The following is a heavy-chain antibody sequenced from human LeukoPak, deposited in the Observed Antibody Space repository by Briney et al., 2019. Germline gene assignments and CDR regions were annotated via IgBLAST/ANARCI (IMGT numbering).Heavy chain of an antibody. V-gene: IGHV3-21*01. CDR2: ISSSSSYI. CDR1: GFTFSSYS. D-gene: IGHD3-9*01. Sequence: PGGSLRLSCAASGFTFSSYSMNWVRQAPGKGLEWVSSISSSSSYIYYADSVKGRFTISRDNAKNSLYLQMNSLRAEDTAVYYCARAPTGSPGYFDYWGQGTLVTVSS. CDR3: ARAPTGSPGYFDY. J-gene: IGHJ4*02.